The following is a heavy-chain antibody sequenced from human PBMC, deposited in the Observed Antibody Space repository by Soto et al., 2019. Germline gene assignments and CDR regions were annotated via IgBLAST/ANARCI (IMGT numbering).Heavy chain of an antibody. CDR1: GGSISSGDYY. CDR2: IYYSGST. CDR3: AREFSGLYGDYFDY. J-gene: IGHJ4*02. D-gene: IGHD4-17*01. V-gene: IGHV4-30-4*01. Sequence: SETLSLTCTVSGGSISSGDYYWSWIRQPPGKGLEWIGYIYYSGSTYYNPSLKGRVTISVDTSKNQFSLKLSSVTAADTAVYYCAREFSGLYGDYFDYWGQGTLVTVSA.